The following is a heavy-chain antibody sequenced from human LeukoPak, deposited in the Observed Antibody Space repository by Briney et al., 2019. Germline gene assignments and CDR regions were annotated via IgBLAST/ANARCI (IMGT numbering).Heavy chain of an antibody. CDR3: ANSGYCSGGSCHTRGYFDY. V-gene: IGHV3-23*01. CDR2: ISGSGGST. Sequence: GGSLRLSRAASGFTFSSYAMSWVRQAPGKGLEWVSAISGSGGSTYYADSVKGRFTISSDNSKNTLYLQMNSLRAEDTAVYYCANSGYCSGGSCHTRGYFDYWGQGTLVTVSS. J-gene: IGHJ4*02. D-gene: IGHD2-15*01. CDR1: GFTFSSYA.